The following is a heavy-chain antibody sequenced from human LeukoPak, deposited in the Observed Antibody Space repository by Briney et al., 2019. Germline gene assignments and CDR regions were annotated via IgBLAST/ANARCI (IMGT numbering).Heavy chain of an antibody. V-gene: IGHV4-61*02. CDR2: IYTSGST. CDR3: ARVAVAGGNWFDP. CDR1: GGSISSGSYY. J-gene: IGHJ5*02. D-gene: IGHD6-19*01. Sequence: PSETLSLTCTVSGGSISSGSYYWSWIRQPAGKGLEWIGRIYTSGSTNYNPSLKSRVTMSVDTSKNQFSLKLSSVTAADTAVYYCARVAVAGGNWFDPWGQGTLVTASS.